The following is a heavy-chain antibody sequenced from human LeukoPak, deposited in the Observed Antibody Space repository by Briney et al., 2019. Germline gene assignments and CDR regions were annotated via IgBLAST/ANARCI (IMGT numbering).Heavy chain of an antibody. V-gene: IGHV3-23*01. CDR2: ITASGDST. D-gene: IGHD2-15*01. CDR1: GSTFSNYV. Sequence: AGGSLRLSCAASGSTFSNYVMIWVRQAPGKGLEWVSGITASGDSTYYGDSVKGRFTMSRDNSKNTVYLQMNSLRVDDTAVYFCARRDIVVVVSASDYWGQGTLVTVSS. CDR3: ARRDIVVVVSASDY. J-gene: IGHJ4*02.